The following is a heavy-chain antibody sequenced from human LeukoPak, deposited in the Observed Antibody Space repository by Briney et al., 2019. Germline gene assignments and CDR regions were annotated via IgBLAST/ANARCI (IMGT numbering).Heavy chain of an antibody. CDR2: IDYGGST. J-gene: IGHJ4*02. CDR1: GGSISSSSYY. D-gene: IGHD6-19*01. V-gene: IGHV4-39*01. CDR3: ARRIRGIAVAGEIYYFDY. Sequence: PSETLSLTCTVSGGSISSSSYYWGWIRQPPGKGLEWIGSIDYGGSTYYNPSLKSRVTISVDTSKNQFSLKLSSVTAADTAVYYCARRIRGIAVAGEIYYFDYWGQGTLVTVSS.